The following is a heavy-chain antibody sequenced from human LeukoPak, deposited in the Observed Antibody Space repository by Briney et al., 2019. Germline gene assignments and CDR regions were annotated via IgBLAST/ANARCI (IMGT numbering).Heavy chain of an antibody. CDR1: GFTFDDYA. CDR2: ISWDGGST. D-gene: IGHD2-15*01. V-gene: IGHV3-43D*03. CDR3: AKSFGYCSGGSCYPLFDY. J-gene: IGHJ4*02. Sequence: TGGSLRLSCAASGFTFDDYAMHWVRQAPGKGLEWVSLISWDGGSTYYADSVKGRFTISRDNSKNSLYLQMNSLRAEDTALYYCAKSFGYCSGGSCYPLFDYWGQGTLVTVSS.